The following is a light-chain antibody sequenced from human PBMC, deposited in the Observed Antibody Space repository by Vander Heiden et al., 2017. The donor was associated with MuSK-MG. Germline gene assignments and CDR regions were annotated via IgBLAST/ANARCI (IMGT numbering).Light chain of an antibody. Sequence: IVMTQSPLSLPVTPGEPASISCRSSQSLLHSNGYNYLDWYLQKPGQSPQLLIYLGSNRASGVPDRFSGSGSGTDFTLKISRVDAEDVGVYYCRQALQTPLTFGGGTKVEIK. CDR2: LGS. V-gene: IGKV2-28*01. CDR1: QSLLHSNGYNY. CDR3: RQALQTPLT. J-gene: IGKJ4*01.